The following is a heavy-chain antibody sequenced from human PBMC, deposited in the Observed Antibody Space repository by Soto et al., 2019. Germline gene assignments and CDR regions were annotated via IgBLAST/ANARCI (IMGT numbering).Heavy chain of an antibody. Sequence: GESLKISCKGSGYSFTSYWIGWVRQMPGKGLEWMGLIHPGDSDTRYSPSFQGQVTISADKSITTAYLQWGSLMASDTAIYYRAIQSIEAVRTLDAFDIWGQGTMVPVSS. CDR2: IHPGDSDT. J-gene: IGHJ3*02. D-gene: IGHD2-21*01. CDR1: GYSFTSYW. V-gene: IGHV5-51*01. CDR3: AIQSIEAVRTLDAFDI.